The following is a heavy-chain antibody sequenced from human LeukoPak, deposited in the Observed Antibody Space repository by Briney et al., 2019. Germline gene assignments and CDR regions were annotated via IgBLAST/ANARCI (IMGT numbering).Heavy chain of an antibody. J-gene: IGHJ3*02. CDR3: ARRGMGDVFDI. Sequence: GESKEISCEGSAHGFVGYWFGWVCQMPGKGLEWMGIIYPDDSHTIYSPSFLGQVTISADKSIYTAYLQWNSLKASDTAMYFCARRGMGDVFDIWGPGKMCSVSS. CDR2: IYPDDSHT. V-gene: IGHV5-51*01. CDR1: AHGFVGYW. D-gene: IGHD3-16*01.